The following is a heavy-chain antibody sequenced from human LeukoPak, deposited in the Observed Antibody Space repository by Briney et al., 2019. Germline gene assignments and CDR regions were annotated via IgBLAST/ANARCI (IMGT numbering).Heavy chain of an antibody. V-gene: IGHV4-30-4*08. CDR3: AREPSGTLDY. Sequence: NSSETLSLTCTVSGGSISSGDYYWSWIRQPPGKGLEWIGYIYYSGSTYYNPSLKSRITISVDTSKNQFSLKLSSVTAADTAVYYCAREPSGTLDYWGQGTLVTVSS. J-gene: IGHJ4*02. D-gene: IGHD1-26*01. CDR2: IYYSGST. CDR1: GGSISSGDYY.